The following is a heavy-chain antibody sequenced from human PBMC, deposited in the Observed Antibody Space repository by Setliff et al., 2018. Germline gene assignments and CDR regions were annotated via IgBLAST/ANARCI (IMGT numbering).Heavy chain of an antibody. Sequence: PGGSLRLSCAASGFAFSSYSLNWVRQAPGKGLEWVSSISSSSTWIYYADSVKGRFTISRDNAENSLYLQMNSLRAEDTAVYYCARSETCHSTHCSPYDYWGQGTPVTVSS. CDR1: GFAFSSYS. CDR2: ISSSSTWI. J-gene: IGHJ4*02. V-gene: IGHV3-21*01. D-gene: IGHD2-2*01. CDR3: ARSETCHSTHCSPYDY.